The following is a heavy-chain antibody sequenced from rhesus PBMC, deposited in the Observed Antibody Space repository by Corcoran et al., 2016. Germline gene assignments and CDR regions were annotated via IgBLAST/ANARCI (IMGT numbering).Heavy chain of an antibody. D-gene: IGHD4-23*01. Sequence: QLQLQESGPGLVKPSETLSVTCAVSGGSISSSYWSWIRQAPGKGLEWIGYIYGSGSSTNSNPSLKSRVTLSVDTSKNQLSLKLSSVTAADTAVYYCASVTVTDAFDFWGQGLRVTVSS. CDR2: IYGSGSST. V-gene: IGHV4-169*02. CDR1: GGSISSSY. J-gene: IGHJ3*01. CDR3: ASVTVTDAFDF.